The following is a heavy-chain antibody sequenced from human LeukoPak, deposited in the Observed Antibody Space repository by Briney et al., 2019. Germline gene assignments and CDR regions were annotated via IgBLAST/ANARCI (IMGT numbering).Heavy chain of an antibody. V-gene: IGHV3-30*18. CDR3: AKKRGDYGGANWFDP. Sequence: PGTSLRLSCAASGFTFNNYGMHWVRQAPGKGPEWVAFISYDGSNKYNADSVQGRFTISRDNFKNTLYLQMNSLRAEDTAVYYCAKKRGDYGGANWFDPWGQGTLVTVSS. J-gene: IGHJ5*02. CDR1: GFTFNNYG. D-gene: IGHD4-23*01. CDR2: ISYDGSNK.